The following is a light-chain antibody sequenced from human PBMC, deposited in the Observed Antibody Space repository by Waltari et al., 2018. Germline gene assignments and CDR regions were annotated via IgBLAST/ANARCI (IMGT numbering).Light chain of an antibody. CDR2: GAS. Sequence: DIQLTQSPSSLSASIGDRVTITCRASQGIINYLGWFQQKPGKAPKPLIYGASILQRGVPSKFSGSGFDTDFSLTISSLQPEDFGSYYCQQYYSYPLTFGGGTKVEIK. CDR1: QGIINY. CDR3: QQYYSYPLT. V-gene: IGKV1-16*02. J-gene: IGKJ4*01.